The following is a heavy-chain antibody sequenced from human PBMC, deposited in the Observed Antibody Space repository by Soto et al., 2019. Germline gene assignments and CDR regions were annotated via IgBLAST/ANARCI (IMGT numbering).Heavy chain of an antibody. CDR1: GLTFGSRA. CDR2: ITDTGVDA. D-gene: IGHD2-21*01. Sequence: SGGSLRLSCVASGLTFGSRAMSWVRQAPGEGLQWVSTITDTGVDAKYADSVRGRFVISRDNSKKILYLQMSSLTAEDTAVYCCATRSTYSYPGSQIFDFWGRGTLVPVSS. V-gene: IGHV3-23*01. J-gene: IGHJ4*02. CDR3: ATRSTYSYPGSQIFDF.